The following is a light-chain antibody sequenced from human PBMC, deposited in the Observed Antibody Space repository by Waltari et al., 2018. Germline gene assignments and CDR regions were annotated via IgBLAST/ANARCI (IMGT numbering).Light chain of an antibody. CDR1: QNVHSNF. J-gene: IGKJ5*01. CDR2: GIS. V-gene: IGKV3-20*01. CDR3: QQYGSFPT. Sequence: ETLLTQSPGTLSLSPGQRATLSCRSSQNVHSNFLAWYQQKPGQAPRLLIFGISNRATGIPDRFSGSGSGTDFTLTISRLEPEDSAVYYCQQYGSFPTFGQGTRVEIK.